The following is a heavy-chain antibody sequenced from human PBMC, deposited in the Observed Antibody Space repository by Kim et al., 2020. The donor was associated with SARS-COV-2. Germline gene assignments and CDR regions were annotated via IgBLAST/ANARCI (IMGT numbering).Heavy chain of an antibody. CDR3: ARGPPLGGVDY. CDR1: GGSISSGGYY. V-gene: IGHV4-31*03. D-gene: IGHD3-10*01. CDR2: IYYSGST. J-gene: IGHJ4*02. Sequence: SETLSLTCTVSGGSISSGGYYWSWIRQHPGKGLEWIGYIYYSGSTYYNPSLKSRVTISVDTSKNQFSLKLSSVTAADTAVYYCARGPPLGGVDYCGQGTLVTVSS.